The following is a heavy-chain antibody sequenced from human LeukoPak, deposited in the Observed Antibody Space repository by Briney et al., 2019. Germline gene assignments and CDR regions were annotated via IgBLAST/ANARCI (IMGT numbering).Heavy chain of an antibody. D-gene: IGHD3-3*01. CDR1: GGSFSGYY. CDR3: ARVCVWRGYREGYFDY. Sequence: SETLSLTCAVYGGSFSGYYWSWIRQPPGKGLEWIGEINHSGSTNYSPSLKSRVTISVDTSKNQFSLKLSSVTAADTAVYYCARVCVWRGYREGYFDYWGQGTLVTVSS. J-gene: IGHJ4*02. V-gene: IGHV4-34*01. CDR2: INHSGST.